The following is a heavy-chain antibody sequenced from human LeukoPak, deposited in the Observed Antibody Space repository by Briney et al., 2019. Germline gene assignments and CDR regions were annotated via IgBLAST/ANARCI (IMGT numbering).Heavy chain of an antibody. V-gene: IGHV4-4*07. D-gene: IGHD3-10*01. CDR3: ARVYYYSSGTQYYFDY. CDR1: GGSISSYY. J-gene: IGHJ4*02. Sequence: SETLSLTCTVSGGSISSYYWSWIRQPAGKGLEWIGRIYTSGSTNYNPSLKSRVTISVDTSKNQFSLKLSSVTAADTAVYYCARVYYYSSGTQYYFDYWGQGTLVTVSS. CDR2: IYTSGST.